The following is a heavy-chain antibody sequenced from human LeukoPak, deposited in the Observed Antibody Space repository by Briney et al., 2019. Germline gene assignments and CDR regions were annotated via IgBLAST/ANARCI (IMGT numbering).Heavy chain of an antibody. V-gene: IGHV4-34*01. Sequence: SETLSLTCAVYGGSFSGYYWSWIRQPPGKGLEWIGEINHSGSTNYNPSLKSRVTISVDTSKNQFSLKLSSVTAADTAVHYCARDPMVRGVKRGDYWGQGTLVTVSS. J-gene: IGHJ4*02. CDR3: ARDPMVRGVKRGDY. CDR2: INHSGST. D-gene: IGHD3-10*01. CDR1: GGSFSGYY.